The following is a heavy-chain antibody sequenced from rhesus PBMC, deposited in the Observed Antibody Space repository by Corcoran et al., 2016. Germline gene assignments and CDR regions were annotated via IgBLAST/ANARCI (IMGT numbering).Heavy chain of an antibody. CDR1: VASTSAYW. CDR3: ARAPYSSGWYGNYYFDY. CDR2: IGGSSGST. V-gene: IGHV4-165*01. Sequence: QVQLQESGPGLVTPSETLSLTCVVSVASTSAYWCGWIRQPPGTGPEWVGYIGGSSGSTYNNPSLKSRVTISTDTSKNQFSLKLNSVTAADTAVYHCARAPYSSGWYGNYYFDYWGQGVLVTVSS. J-gene: IGHJ4*01. D-gene: IGHD6-31*01.